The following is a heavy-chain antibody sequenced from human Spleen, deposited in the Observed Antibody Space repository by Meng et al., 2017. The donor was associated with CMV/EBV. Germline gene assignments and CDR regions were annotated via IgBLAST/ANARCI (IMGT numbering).Heavy chain of an antibody. CDR2: IYSGGST. Sequence: GESLKISCAASGFTFDDYAMHWVRQAPGKGLEWVSVIYSGGSTYYADSVKGRFTISRDNSKNTLYLQMNSLRAEDTAVYYCASLYNWNDAIDYWGQGTLVTVSS. D-gene: IGHD1-20*01. CDR3: ASLYNWNDAIDY. V-gene: IGHV3-53*01. CDR1: GFTFDDYA. J-gene: IGHJ4*02.